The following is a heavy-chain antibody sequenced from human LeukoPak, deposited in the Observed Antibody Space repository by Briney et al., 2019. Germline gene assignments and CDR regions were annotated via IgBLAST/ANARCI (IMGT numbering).Heavy chain of an antibody. J-gene: IGHJ4*02. Sequence: GGSLRLSCAASGFTFSSYSMNWVRQAPGKGLEWVSYISGSSSTIYYADSVKGRFTISRDNAKNSLYLQMNSLRAEDTAVYYCARDGPRIFGVVSYFDYWGQGTLVTVSS. CDR1: GFTFSSYS. CDR2: ISGSSSTI. CDR3: ARDGPRIFGVVSYFDY. D-gene: IGHD3-3*01. V-gene: IGHV3-48*01.